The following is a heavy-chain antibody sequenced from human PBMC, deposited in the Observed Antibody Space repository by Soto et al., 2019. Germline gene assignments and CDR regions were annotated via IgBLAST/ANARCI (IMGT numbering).Heavy chain of an antibody. CDR2: ISDYNGNT. CDR3: ARVNGGNSGDYFDY. D-gene: IGHD2-21*02. V-gene: IGHV1-18*01. CDR1: GYTFTSYG. Sequence: QVQLVQSGAEVKKPGASVKVSCKASGYTFTSYGISCVLQAPGQGLEWMGWISDYNGNTNNSQKLQGRVTMTTDTSTSTAYMEVRSLRSDDTAVYYGARVNGGNSGDYFDYWGQGTLVTVSS. J-gene: IGHJ4*02.